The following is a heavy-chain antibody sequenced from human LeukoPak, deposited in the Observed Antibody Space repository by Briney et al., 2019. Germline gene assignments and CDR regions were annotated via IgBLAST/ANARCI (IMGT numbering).Heavy chain of an antibody. CDR1: GFTFSSYG. CDR3: AKDLHYGSGSGFDY. D-gene: IGHD3-10*01. Sequence: SGGSLRLSCAASGFTFSSYGMSWVRQAPGKGLEWVSAISGSGGSTYYADSVKGRFTISRDNSKNTLYLQMNSLRAEDTAVYYCAKDLHYGSGSGFDYWGQGTLVTVSS. J-gene: IGHJ4*02. CDR2: ISGSGGST. V-gene: IGHV3-23*01.